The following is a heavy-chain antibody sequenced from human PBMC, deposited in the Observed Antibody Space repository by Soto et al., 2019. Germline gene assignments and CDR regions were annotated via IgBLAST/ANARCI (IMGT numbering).Heavy chain of an antibody. CDR3: AREGSYDTSGYYSCAYFDY. CDR2: IRTKAYGGTT. Sequence: DVQLVESGGGLVKPGRSLRLSCTTSGFTFGDYAMIWFRQAPGKGLEWVAFIRTKAYGGTTDYAASVKGRFTVSRDDSKSIAYLHMNSLKTEDTAMYYCAREGSYDTSGYYSCAYFDYWGQGTLVTVSS. J-gene: IGHJ4*02. CDR1: GFTFGDYA. V-gene: IGHV3-49*05. D-gene: IGHD3-22*01.